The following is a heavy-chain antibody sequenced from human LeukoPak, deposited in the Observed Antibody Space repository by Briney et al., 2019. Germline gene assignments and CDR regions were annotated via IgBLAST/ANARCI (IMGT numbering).Heavy chain of an antibody. D-gene: IGHD3-3*01. CDR1: GFTFSSYG. Sequence: GGSLRLSCAASGFTFSSYGMHWVRQAPGKGLEWVAFIRYDGRNKYYADSVKGRFTISRDNSKNTLYLQMNSLRAEDTAVYYCAKDYDFWSGRLDYWGQGTLVTVSP. CDR2: IRYDGRNK. V-gene: IGHV3-30*02. CDR3: AKDYDFWSGRLDY. J-gene: IGHJ4*02.